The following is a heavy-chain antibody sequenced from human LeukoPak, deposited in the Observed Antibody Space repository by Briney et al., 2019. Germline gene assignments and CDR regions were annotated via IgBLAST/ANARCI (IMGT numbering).Heavy chain of an antibody. Sequence: GGSLRLSCAASGFTFSSYNMNWVRQAPEKGLEWISSISGSSAYIYYADSVKGRFTISRDNAKNSLYLQMNSLRADDTAVYYCVRIPNSANYPNWFDPWGQGTLVTVSS. V-gene: IGHV3-21*01. D-gene: IGHD2/OR15-2a*01. CDR1: GFTFSSYN. CDR2: ISGSSAYI. CDR3: VRIPNSANYPNWFDP. J-gene: IGHJ5*02.